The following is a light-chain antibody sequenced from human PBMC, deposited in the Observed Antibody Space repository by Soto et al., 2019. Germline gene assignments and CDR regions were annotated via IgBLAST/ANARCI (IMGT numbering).Light chain of an antibody. Sequence: DIQMTQPPSTLSGSVGDRVTITCRASQTISSWLSWYQQKPGKAPKLLIYKASTLKSGVPSRFSGSGSGTEFTLTISSLQPDDSATYYCQHYSLYSPWTFGQGTKVDIK. J-gene: IGKJ1*01. CDR1: QTISSW. CDR2: KAS. CDR3: QHYSLYSPWT. V-gene: IGKV1-5*03.